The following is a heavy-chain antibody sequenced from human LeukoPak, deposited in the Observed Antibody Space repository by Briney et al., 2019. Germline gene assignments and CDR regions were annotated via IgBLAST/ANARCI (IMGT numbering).Heavy chain of an antibody. CDR3: ARVSSYGDRYYFDY. CDR1: GGSIISSTYS. Sequence: SETLSLTCSVSGGSIISSTYSWGWICQPPGKGLEWIGTIYYSGSTYFNPSLKSRVTISVDTSKNQFSLKLSSVTAADTAIYYCARVSSYGDRYYFDYWGQGTLVTVSS. D-gene: IGHD5-18*01. J-gene: IGHJ4*02. V-gene: IGHV4-39*01. CDR2: IYYSGST.